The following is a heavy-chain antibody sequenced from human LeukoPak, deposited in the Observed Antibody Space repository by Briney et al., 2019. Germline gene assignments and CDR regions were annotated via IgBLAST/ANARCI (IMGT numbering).Heavy chain of an antibody. V-gene: IGHV4-39*07. J-gene: IGHJ4*02. CDR1: GGSISSSSYY. Sequence: PSETLSLTCTVSGGSISSSSYYWGWIRQPPGKGLEWIGSIYYSGSAYYNPSLKSRVTISADTSKNQFSLKLSSVTAADTAVYYCARDDIRGFFWGQGTLVTVSS. CDR2: IYYSGSA. D-gene: IGHD3-22*01. CDR3: ARDDIRGFF.